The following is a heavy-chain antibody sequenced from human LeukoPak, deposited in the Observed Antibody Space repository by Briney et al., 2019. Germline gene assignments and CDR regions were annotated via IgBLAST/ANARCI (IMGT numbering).Heavy chain of an antibody. CDR3: ARAPYYSRIEYYFEF. V-gene: IGHV3-7*03. CDR2: IHQDGNEG. Sequence: GGSLRLSCAASGLTFINYCMNWVRQAPGKGLEWVANIHQDGNEGYYVDSVKGRFTISRDNARNSVYLQMNSLRVEDTAVYYCARAPYYSRIEYYFEFWGQGTLVTVSS. CDR1: GLTFINYC. D-gene: IGHD3-22*01. J-gene: IGHJ4*02.